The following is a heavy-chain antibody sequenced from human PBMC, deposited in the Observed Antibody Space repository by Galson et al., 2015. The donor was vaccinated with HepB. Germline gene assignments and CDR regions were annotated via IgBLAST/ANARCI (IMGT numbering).Heavy chain of an antibody. D-gene: IGHD5-24*01. Sequence: LRLSCAASGFTFSTYPTHWVRQAPGKGLEWVAVISYVGNIKYYSDSVKGRFTISRDNSKDTLYLQVSSLRPEDTAVYYCARDGRGDGDLDYWGQGTLVTVSS. CDR3: ARDGRGDGDLDY. CDR1: GFTFSTYP. CDR2: ISYVGNIK. J-gene: IGHJ4*02. V-gene: IGHV3-30-3*01.